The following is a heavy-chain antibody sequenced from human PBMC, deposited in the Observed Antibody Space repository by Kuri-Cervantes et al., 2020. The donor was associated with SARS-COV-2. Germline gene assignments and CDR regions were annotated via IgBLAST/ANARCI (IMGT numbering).Heavy chain of an antibody. D-gene: IGHD1-14*01. J-gene: IGHJ3*02. CDR3: ARALTAGAFDI. V-gene: IGHV3-21*01. Sequence: GESLKISCAASGFTFSSYSMNWVRQAPGKGLEWVSSISSSSSYIYYADSVKGRFTISRDNAKNSLYLQMNSLRAEDTAVYYCARALTAGAFDIWGQGTMVTVSS. CDR1: GFTFSSYS. CDR2: ISSSSSYI.